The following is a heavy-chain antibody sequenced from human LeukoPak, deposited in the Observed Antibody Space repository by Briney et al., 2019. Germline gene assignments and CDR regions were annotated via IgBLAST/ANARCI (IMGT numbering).Heavy chain of an antibody. J-gene: IGHJ4*02. Sequence: GGSLRLSCVASGFTFSSYSMNWVRQAPGKGLEWVSSITRSSNYIYYADSVKGRFTISRDNAKNSLYLQMNSLRAEDTAVYYCASSRYDSSGYYGIIAYWGQGTLVTVSS. V-gene: IGHV3-21*01. CDR1: GFTFSSYS. CDR2: ITRSSNYI. D-gene: IGHD3-22*01. CDR3: ASSRYDSSGYYGIIAY.